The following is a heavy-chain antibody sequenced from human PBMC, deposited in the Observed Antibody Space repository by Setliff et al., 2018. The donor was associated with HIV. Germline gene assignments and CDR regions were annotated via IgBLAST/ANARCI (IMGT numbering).Heavy chain of an antibody. CDR2: VYHSGST. D-gene: IGHD5-18*01. J-gene: IGHJ4*02. V-gene: IGHV4-38-2*01. Sequence: SETLSLTCVVSGYSIGSGYYWGWIRQTPGEGLEWIGSVYHSGSTYYNPSLKSRITISIDTSKNHFSLRLTSVTAADTAVYYCARLAPAMVYELDYWGPGMLVTGSS. CDR3: ARLAPAMVYELDY. CDR1: GYSIGSGYY.